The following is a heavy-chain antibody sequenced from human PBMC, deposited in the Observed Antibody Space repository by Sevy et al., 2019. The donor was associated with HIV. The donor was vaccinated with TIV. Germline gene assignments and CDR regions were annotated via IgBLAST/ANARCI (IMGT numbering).Heavy chain of an antibody. Sequence: GGSLRLSCAASGFTFSANWMNWVRQAPGKGLEGVANIKGDGSDKHYVDSVEGRFTISRDNAKNLLYLQMNSLSVEDTAVYYCAHETFGRFESWGQGTLVTVSS. J-gene: IGHJ4*02. CDR1: GFTFSANW. CDR3: AHETFGRFES. D-gene: IGHD3-16*01. CDR2: IKGDGSDK. V-gene: IGHV3-7*01.